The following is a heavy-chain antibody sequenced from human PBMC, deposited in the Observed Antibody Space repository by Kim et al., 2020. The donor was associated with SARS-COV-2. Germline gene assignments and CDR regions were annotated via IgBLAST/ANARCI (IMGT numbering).Heavy chain of an antibody. CDR3: AKAPKGEIAVAVIGIYYFDY. CDR1: GFTFSSYG. V-gene: IGHV3-30*18. D-gene: IGHD6-19*01. Sequence: GGSLRLSCAASGFTFSSYGMHWVRQAPGKGLEWVAVISYDGSNKYYADSVKGRFTISRDNSKNTLYLQMNSLRAEDTAVYYCAKAPKGEIAVAVIGIYYFDYWGQGTLVTVSS. CDR2: ISYDGSNK. J-gene: IGHJ4*02.